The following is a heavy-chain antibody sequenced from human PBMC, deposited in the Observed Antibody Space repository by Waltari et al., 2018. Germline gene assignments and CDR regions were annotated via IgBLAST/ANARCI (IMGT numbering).Heavy chain of an antibody. Sequence: QVQLQQWGAGLLKPSETLSLTCAVYGGSFSGYYWSWIRQPPGKGLEWIGEINHSGSTNYNPSLKSRVTISVDTSKNQFSLKLSSVTAADTAVYYCARGQGTTVSRFDYWGQGTLVTVSS. J-gene: IGHJ4*02. D-gene: IGHD4-17*01. CDR1: GGSFSGYY. CDR3: ARGQGTTVSRFDY. V-gene: IGHV4-34*01. CDR2: INHSGST.